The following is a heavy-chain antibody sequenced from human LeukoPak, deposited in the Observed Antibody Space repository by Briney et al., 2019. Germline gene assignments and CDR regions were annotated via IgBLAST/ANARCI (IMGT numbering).Heavy chain of an antibody. V-gene: IGHV3-33*08. D-gene: IGHD6-13*01. CDR1: GFSYSSHG. J-gene: IGHJ4*02. CDR3: ARARGSSCYGPIDY. Sequence: PGRTLRLSCAASGFSYSSHGMHWVRQAPGKGLEWVAVIWYDGSKKYCADSVKGRFTISRDNSKNTLYLQMNSLRAEDTAVYYCARARGSSCYGPIDYWGQGTLVTVSS. CDR2: IWYDGSKK.